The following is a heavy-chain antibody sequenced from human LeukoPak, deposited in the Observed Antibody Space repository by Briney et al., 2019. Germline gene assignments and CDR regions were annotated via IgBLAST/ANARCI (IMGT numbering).Heavy chain of an antibody. J-gene: IGHJ4*02. V-gene: IGHV3-21*01. CDR2: ISSSSSYI. CDR3: ARDGYYYDSSGHEGYFDY. D-gene: IGHD3-22*01. Sequence: PGGSLRLSCAASGFTFSSYSMNWVRQAPGKGLEWVSSISSSSSYIYYADSVKGRFTISRDNAKNSLYLQMNSLRADDTAVYYCARDGYYYDSSGHEGYFDYWGQGTLVTVSS. CDR1: GFTFSSYS.